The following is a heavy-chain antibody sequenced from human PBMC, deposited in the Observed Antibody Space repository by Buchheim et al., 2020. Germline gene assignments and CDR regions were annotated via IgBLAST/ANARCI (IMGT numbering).Heavy chain of an antibody. V-gene: IGHV1-46*01. Sequence: QVQLVQSGAEVKKPGASVKVSCKASGYTFTSYYMHWVRQAPGQGLEWMGIINPSGGSTSYAQKFQGRVTMTRDTSTSTVYMALSSLRTQDTAVYYCACPVGLRDYWYGMDVWGQGTT. CDR3: ACPVGLRDYWYGMDV. CDR1: GYTFTSYY. CDR2: INPSGGST. J-gene: IGHJ6*02.